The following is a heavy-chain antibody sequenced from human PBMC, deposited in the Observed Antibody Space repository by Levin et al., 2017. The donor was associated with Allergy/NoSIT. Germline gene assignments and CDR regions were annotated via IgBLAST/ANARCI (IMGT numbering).Heavy chain of an antibody. J-gene: IGHJ4*02. CDR3: ARDMRAWGVVVSNGDNDY. CDR1: GFTFSNYA. Sequence: GESLKISCAASGFTFSNYAMHWVRQAPGKGLEWVAAITYDGSNKYYADSVKGRFTISRDNSKNTLYLQMKSLRAEDTAVYYCARDMRAWGVVVSNGDNDYWGQGTLVTVSS. V-gene: IGHV3-30*04. D-gene: IGHD3-22*01. CDR2: ITYDGSNK.